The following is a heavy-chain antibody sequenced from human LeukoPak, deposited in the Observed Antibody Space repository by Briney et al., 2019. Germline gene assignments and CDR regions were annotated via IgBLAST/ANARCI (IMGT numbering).Heavy chain of an antibody. CDR2: INHSGST. D-gene: IGHD3-16*01. CDR1: GVSFSGYY. CDR3: ARRFAY. V-gene: IGHV4-34*01. Sequence: SETLSLTCAVYGVSFSGYYWSWIRQPPGKGLEWIGEINHSGSTNYNPSLKSRVTISVDTSKNQFSLKLSSVTAADTAVYYCARRFAYWGQGTLVTVSS. J-gene: IGHJ4*02.